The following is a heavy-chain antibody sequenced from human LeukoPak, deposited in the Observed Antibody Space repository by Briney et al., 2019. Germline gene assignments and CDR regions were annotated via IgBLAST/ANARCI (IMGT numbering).Heavy chain of an antibody. J-gene: IGHJ6*03. CDR3: ARGPYSGSYPHYYYMDV. Sequence: GGSLRLSCAASGFTFSSYSMNWVRQAPGKGLEWVSSISSSSSYIYYADSVKGRFTISRDNAKNSLYLQMNSLRAEDTAVYYCARGPYSGSYPHYYYMDVWGKGTTVTVSS. CDR2: ISSSSSYI. V-gene: IGHV3-21*01. CDR1: GFTFSSYS. D-gene: IGHD1-26*01.